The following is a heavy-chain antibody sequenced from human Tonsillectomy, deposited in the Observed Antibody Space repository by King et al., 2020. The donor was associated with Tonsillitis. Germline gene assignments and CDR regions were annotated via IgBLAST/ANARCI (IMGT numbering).Heavy chain of an antibody. CDR3: ARALGDPDAFDI. CDR1: GGSISSYY. Sequence: QLQESGPGLVKPSETLSLTCTVSGGSISSYYWSWIRQPPGKGLEWIGYIYYSGSTNYNPSLKSRVTISVDTSKNQFSLKLSSVTAADTAVYYCARALGDPDAFDIWGQGKMVTVSS. D-gene: IGHD7-27*01. J-gene: IGHJ3*02. CDR2: IYYSGST. V-gene: IGHV4-59*01.